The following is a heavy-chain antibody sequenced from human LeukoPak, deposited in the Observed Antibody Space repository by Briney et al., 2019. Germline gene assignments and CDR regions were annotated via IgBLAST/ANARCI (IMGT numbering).Heavy chain of an antibody. CDR1: GGSISSYY. V-gene: IGHV4-59*01. Sequence: SETLSLTCTVSGGSISSYYWSWIRQPPGKGLEWIGYIYYSGSTNYNPSLKSRVTISVDTSKNQFSLKLSSVTAADTAVYYCARGPQVYSSLYNYFDYWGQGTLVTVSS. J-gene: IGHJ4*02. D-gene: IGHD6-13*01. CDR3: ARGPQVYSSLYNYFDY. CDR2: IYYSGST.